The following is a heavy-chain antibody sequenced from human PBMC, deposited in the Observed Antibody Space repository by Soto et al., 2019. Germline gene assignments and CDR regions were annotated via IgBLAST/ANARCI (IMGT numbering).Heavy chain of an antibody. J-gene: IGHJ4*02. CDR3: ADGFYFDL. CDR2: MFYSGNT. Sequence: SETLSLTCTVYCGSISNFYWSWIRQPPGKGLEWIAYMFYSGNTNYNPSLRSRVTMSVDTSKNQFSLKLSSVTAADTAVYYCADGFYFDLWGQGTLVTVSS. V-gene: IGHV4-59*01. CDR1: CGSISNFY.